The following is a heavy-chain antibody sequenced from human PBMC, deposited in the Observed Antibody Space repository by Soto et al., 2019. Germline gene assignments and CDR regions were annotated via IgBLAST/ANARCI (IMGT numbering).Heavy chain of an antibody. Sequence: SVKVSCKASGGTFSSYAISWVRQAPGQGLEWMGGIIPIFGTANYAQKFQGRVTITADESTSTAYMELSSLRSEDTAVYYCARSHTPYCSSTSCYVYFDYWGQGTLVTVSS. CDR1: GGTFSSYA. CDR2: IIPIFGTA. V-gene: IGHV1-69*13. J-gene: IGHJ4*02. D-gene: IGHD2-2*01. CDR3: ARSHTPYCSSTSCYVYFDY.